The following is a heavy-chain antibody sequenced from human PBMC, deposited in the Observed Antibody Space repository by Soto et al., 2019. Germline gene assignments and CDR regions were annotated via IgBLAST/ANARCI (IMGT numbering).Heavy chain of an antibody. J-gene: IGHJ4*02. CDR1: GGTFSGYY. CDR3: ARPAIATTVSAFDY. Sequence: SETLSLTCAVYGGTFSGYYWSWIRQPPGKGLEWIGEINHSGSTNYNPSLKSRVTISVDTSKNQFSLKLSSVTAADTAVYYCARPAIATTVSAFDYWGQGTLVTVSS. D-gene: IGHD6-13*01. CDR2: INHSGST. V-gene: IGHV4-34*01.